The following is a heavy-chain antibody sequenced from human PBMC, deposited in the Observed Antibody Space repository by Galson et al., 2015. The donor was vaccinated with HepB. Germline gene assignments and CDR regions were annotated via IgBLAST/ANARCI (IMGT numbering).Heavy chain of an antibody. CDR2: ISDDNEKT. J-gene: IGHJ4*02. V-gene: IGHV1-18*01. Sequence: SVKVSCKASGYTLFRYGISWVRQAPGQGLEWMGWISDDNEKTNYAQKFQGRVTMTTDTSTNTAYMELRSLKSDDTAVYFCVRDAGILFLTGYYKFDNWGQGTLVSVSS. CDR3: VRDAGILFLTGYYKFDN. D-gene: IGHD3-9*01. CDR1: GYTLFRYG.